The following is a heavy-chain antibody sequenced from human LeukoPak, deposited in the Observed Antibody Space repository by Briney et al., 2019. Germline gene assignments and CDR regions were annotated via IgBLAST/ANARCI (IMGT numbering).Heavy chain of an antibody. CDR1: GYSISTGYY. Sequence: PSETLSLTCTVSGYSISTGYYWGWSRQPPGEGLEWVGSIYHSGSTYYNPSLKSRVILSVDSSKNQFSLKLNSVTAADTAVYYCARDLVGGYDRVNWFDPWGQGTLVTVSS. D-gene: IGHD5-12*01. CDR2: IYHSGST. CDR3: ARDLVGGYDRVNWFDP. V-gene: IGHV4-38-2*02. J-gene: IGHJ5*02.